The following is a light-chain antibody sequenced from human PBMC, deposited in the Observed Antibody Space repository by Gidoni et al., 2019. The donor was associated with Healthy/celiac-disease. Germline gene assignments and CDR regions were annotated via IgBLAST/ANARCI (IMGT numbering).Light chain of an antibody. CDR3: QVWDSSSDHPVV. J-gene: IGLJ2*01. V-gene: IGLV3-21*02. CDR2: DDS. CDR1: NIGSKG. Sequence: SYVLTQPPSVSVAPGQTARITCGGNNIGSKGVHWYQQRPGQAPVLVVYDDSDRPSGIPERFSGSNSGNSATLTISRVEAGDEADYYCQVWDSSSDHPVVFGGGTKLTVL.